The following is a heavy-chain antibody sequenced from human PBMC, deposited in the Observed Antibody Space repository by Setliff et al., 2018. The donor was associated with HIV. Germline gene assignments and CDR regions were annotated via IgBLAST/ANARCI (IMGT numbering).Heavy chain of an antibody. V-gene: IGHV1-18*01. Sequence: ASVQVSCKASGYTFSSYEISWVRQAPGQGLEWMGRISTSNGYTNYAQKLQGRVTVTTDTSTSTAYMELRGLRSDDTAVYYCARGGSYWGDAFDIWGQGTMVTVSS. J-gene: IGHJ3*02. CDR2: ISTSNGYT. CDR1: GYTFSSYE. CDR3: ARGGSYWGDAFDI. D-gene: IGHD1-26*01.